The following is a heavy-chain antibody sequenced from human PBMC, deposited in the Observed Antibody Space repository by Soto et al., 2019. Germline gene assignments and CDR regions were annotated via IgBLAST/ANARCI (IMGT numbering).Heavy chain of an antibody. CDR3: ARDLRPQYYDFWRPPVPLGAYYYGMDV. Sequence: PGGSLRLSCAASGFTFSSYEMNWVRQAPGKGLEWVSYISSSGSTIYYADSVKGRFTISRDNAKNSLYLQMNSLRAEDTAVYYCARDLRPQYYDFWRPPVPLGAYYYGMDVWGQGTTVTVSS. D-gene: IGHD3-3*01. J-gene: IGHJ6*02. V-gene: IGHV3-48*03. CDR1: GFTFSSYE. CDR2: ISSSGSTI.